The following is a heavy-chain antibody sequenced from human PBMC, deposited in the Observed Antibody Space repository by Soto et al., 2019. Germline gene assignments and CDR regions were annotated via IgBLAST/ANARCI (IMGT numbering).Heavy chain of an antibody. D-gene: IGHD6-13*01. J-gene: IGHJ6*02. CDR3: VRRQQRVGTYGMDV. CDR1: GFTFSAYY. CDR2: ISSSGGIQ. V-gene: IGHV3-11*01. Sequence: QVQLVESGGGLVKPGGSLRLSCAAFGFTFSAYYMNWLRQAPGQGLEWVSSISSSGGIQHYADSVKGRFTISRDNAKNSLYLQMNSPRAEDTAVYYCVRRQQRVGTYGMDVLGPGTTVTVAS.